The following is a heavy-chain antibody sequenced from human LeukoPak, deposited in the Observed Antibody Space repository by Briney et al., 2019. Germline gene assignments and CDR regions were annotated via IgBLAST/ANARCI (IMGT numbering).Heavy chain of an antibody. V-gene: IGHV1-69*05. Sequence: GASVKVSCKASGGTFSSYAISWVRQAPGQGLEWMGRIIPIFGTANYAQKFQGRVTITTDESTSTAYMELSRLRSEDTAVYYCSRTNIVVVPAATYYYYMDVWGKGTTVTVSS. CDR1: GGTFSSYA. J-gene: IGHJ6*03. CDR2: IIPIFGTA. D-gene: IGHD2-2*01. CDR3: SRTNIVVVPAATYYYYMDV.